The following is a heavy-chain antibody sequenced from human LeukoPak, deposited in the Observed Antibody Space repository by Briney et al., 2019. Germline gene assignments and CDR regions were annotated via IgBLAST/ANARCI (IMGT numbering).Heavy chain of an antibody. CDR3: ATTRTDSHFDC. D-gene: IGHD1-1*01. J-gene: IGHJ4*02. CDR1: GFTFSDHW. V-gene: IGHV3-74*01. Sequence: PGGSLRLSCAASGFTFSDHWMHWVRQAPGKGLVWVSRINGDGSSTTYADSVRGRFAISRDNAKNTVYLQVNSLRAEDTAVYYCATTRTDSHFDCWGQGTLVTVSS. CDR2: INGDGSST.